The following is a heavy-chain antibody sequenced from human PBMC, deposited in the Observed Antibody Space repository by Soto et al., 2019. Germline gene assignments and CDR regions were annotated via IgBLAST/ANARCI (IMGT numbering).Heavy chain of an antibody. V-gene: IGHV3-23*01. CDR2: ISGSGGST. Sequence: GGSLRLSCAASGFTFSSYAMSWVRQARGKGLEWVSAISGSGGSTYYADSVKGRFTISRDNSKNTLYLQMNSLRAEDTAVYYCAKDAGYYYDSSGYQTPWFDYWGQGTLVTVSS. CDR1: GFTFSSYA. J-gene: IGHJ4*02. D-gene: IGHD3-22*01. CDR3: AKDAGYYYDSSGYQTPWFDY.